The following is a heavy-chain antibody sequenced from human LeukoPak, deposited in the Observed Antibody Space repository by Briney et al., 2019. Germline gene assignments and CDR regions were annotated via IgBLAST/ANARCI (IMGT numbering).Heavy chain of an antibody. CDR3: AREDDWNYEDY. CDR2: INQDGSEK. D-gene: IGHD1-7*01. J-gene: IGHJ4*02. V-gene: IGHV3-7*01. Sequence: GGSLRLSCAASGFTFSNYWMSWVRQAPGKGLEWVANINQDGSEKYYVNSVKGRFTISRHNAKNSLYLQMNSLRAEETAIYFCAREDDWNYEDYWGQGTLVTVSS. CDR1: GFTFSNYW.